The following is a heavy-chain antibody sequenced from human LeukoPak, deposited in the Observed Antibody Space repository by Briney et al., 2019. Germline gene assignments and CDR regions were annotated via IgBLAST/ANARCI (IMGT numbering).Heavy chain of an antibody. CDR1: GFTFCGYE. V-gene: IGHV3-48*03. J-gene: IGHJ4*02. D-gene: IGHD3-10*01. CDR3: ARDLYYYGSGNYVPGLPDF. Sequence: QPGGSLRLSCAASGFTFCGYEMNWVRQAPGEGGEWRSYICGRGKTKYYADCVKGRFPISRDVAQNFLYLQMNSLRAEDTAVYYCARDLYYYGSGNYVPGLPDFWGQGTLVSVFS. CDR2: ICGRGKTK.